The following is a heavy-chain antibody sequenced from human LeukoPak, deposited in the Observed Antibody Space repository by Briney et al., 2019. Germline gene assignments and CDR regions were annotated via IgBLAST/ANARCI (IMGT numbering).Heavy chain of an antibody. V-gene: IGHV4-34*01. D-gene: IGHD4-17*01. CDR1: GGSFSGYY. Sequence: SETLSLTCAVYGGSFSGYYWSWIRQPLGKGLEWIGEINHSGSTNYNPSLKSRVTISVDTSKNQFSLKLSSVTAADTAVYYCAATNYGDYARDWGQGTLVTVSS. CDR2: INHSGST. CDR3: AATNYGDYARD. J-gene: IGHJ4*02.